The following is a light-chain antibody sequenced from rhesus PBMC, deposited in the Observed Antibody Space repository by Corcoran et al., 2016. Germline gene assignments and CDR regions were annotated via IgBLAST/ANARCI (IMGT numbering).Light chain of an antibody. V-gene: IGKV3-42*02. CDR3: QKYNDWPWT. J-gene: IGKJ1*01. Sequence: ETVMMQSPATLSLSPGERATLSCRASQSVGSTLAWYQQKPGQAPRLLIYYASSRATDIPARCSGSGSVTEITLTISSLEPEDGGVYYCQKYNDWPWTFGQGTKVEIK. CDR2: YAS. CDR1: QSVGST.